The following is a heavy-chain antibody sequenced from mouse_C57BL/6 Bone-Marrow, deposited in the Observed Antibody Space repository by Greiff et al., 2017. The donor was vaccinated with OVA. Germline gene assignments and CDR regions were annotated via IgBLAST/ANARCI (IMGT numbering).Heavy chain of an antibody. V-gene: IGHV5-12*01. CDR3: ARRRCYYYGSSSYWYFDV. D-gene: IGHD1-1*01. CDR1: GFTFSDYY. CDR2: ISNGGGST. Sequence: EVQVVESGGGLVQPGGSLKLSCAASGFTFSDYYMYWVRQTPEKRLEWVAYISNGGGSTYYPDTVKGRFTISRDNAKNTLYLQMSRLKSEDTAMYYCARRRCYYYGSSSYWYFDVWGTGTTVTVSS. J-gene: IGHJ1*03.